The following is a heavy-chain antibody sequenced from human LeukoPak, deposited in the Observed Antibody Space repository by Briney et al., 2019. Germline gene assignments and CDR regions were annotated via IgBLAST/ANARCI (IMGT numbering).Heavy chain of an antibody. D-gene: IGHD1-1*01. V-gene: IGHV4-34*01. CDR2: INHSGST. CDR1: GGSFSGYY. J-gene: IGHJ4*02. CDR3: ARLWRAAIDY. Sequence: SETLSLTCAVYGGSFSGYYWSWIRQPPGKGLEWIGEINHSGSTNYNPSLKSRVTISVDTSKNQFSLKLSSVTAADTAVYYCARLWRAAIDYGGQGTLVIVSS.